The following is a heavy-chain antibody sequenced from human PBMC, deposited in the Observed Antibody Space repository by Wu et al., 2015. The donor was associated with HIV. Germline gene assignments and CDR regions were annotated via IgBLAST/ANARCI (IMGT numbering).Heavy chain of an antibody. D-gene: IGHD1-26*01. Sequence: QVQLVQSGTVVQKPGTSVRVSCRVSGYRFTSFNINWIRQVHGRGLEWMGWMDPKSGSAAFGRNFQGRVSMTRNNSISTAYMELSRVTSDDTAIYYCARVGVLLTSAHLLEYFQHWGQGTRRRRLL. CDR1: GYRFTSFN. J-gene: IGHJ1*01. V-gene: IGHV1-8*02. CDR3: ARVGVLLTSAHLLEYFQH. CDR2: MDPKSGSA.